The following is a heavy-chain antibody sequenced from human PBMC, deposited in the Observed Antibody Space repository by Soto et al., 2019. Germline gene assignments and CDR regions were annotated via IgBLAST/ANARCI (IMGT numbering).Heavy chain of an antibody. Sequence: ASVKVSCKVSGYTLTELSMHWVRQAPGKGLEWMGGFDPEDGETIYAQKFQGRVTMTEDTSTDTAYMELSSLRSEDTAVYYCATDRIVKDRYYYCGMDVWGQGTTVTVSS. J-gene: IGHJ6*02. V-gene: IGHV1-24*01. CDR3: ATDRIVKDRYYYCGMDV. D-gene: IGHD3-16*02. CDR2: FDPEDGET. CDR1: GYTLTELS.